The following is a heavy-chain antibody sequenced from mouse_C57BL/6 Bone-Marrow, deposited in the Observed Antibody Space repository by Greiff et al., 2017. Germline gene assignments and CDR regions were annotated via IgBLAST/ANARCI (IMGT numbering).Heavy chain of an antibody. V-gene: IGHV2-5*01. Sequence: VQLQQSGPGLVQPSQSLSITCTVSGFSLTSYGVHWVRQSPGKGLEWLGVIWRGGSTDYNAAFMSRLSITKDNSKSQVFFKMNSLQADDTAIYYCAKGYYGSSPSYAMDYWGQGTSVTVSS. CDR2: IWRGGST. J-gene: IGHJ4*01. CDR3: AKGYYGSSPSYAMDY. CDR1: GFSLTSYG. D-gene: IGHD1-1*01.